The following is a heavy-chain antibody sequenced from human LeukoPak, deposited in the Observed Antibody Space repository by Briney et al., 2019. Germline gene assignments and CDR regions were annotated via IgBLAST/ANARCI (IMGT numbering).Heavy chain of an antibody. V-gene: IGHV3-11*04. Sequence: PGGSLRLSYAASGFTFSDYYMSWIRQAPGKGLEWVSYISSSGSTIYYADSVKGRFTTSRDNSKNTLYLQMNSLRTEDTAVYYCAKDRSHLAAAGNFDYWGQGTLVTVSS. J-gene: IGHJ4*02. CDR2: ISSSGSTI. D-gene: IGHD6-13*01. CDR3: AKDRSHLAAAGNFDY. CDR1: GFTFSDYY.